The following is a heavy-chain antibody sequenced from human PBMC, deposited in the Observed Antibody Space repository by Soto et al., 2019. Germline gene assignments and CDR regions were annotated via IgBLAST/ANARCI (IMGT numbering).Heavy chain of an antibody. CDR3: ARDLRSGLSWYPDYYYYCMDV. J-gene: IGHJ6*02. D-gene: IGHD6-13*01. CDR2: SSSTSSYI. CDR1: GFTFSSYS. Sequence: GGSLRLSCAASGFTFSSYSMNWVRQAPGKGLEWVTSSSSTSSYIYYADPGTGRFTISRDNDKNSLYLQMTSLRAEDTAVYYCARDLRSGLSWYPDYYYYCMDVWCQGTTVTVSS. V-gene: IGHV3-21*01.